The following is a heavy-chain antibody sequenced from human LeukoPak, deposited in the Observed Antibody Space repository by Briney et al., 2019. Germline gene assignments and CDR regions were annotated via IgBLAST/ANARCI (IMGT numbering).Heavy chain of an antibody. D-gene: IGHD6-13*01. Sequence: PSETLSLTCAVSGGSISSSNWWSWVRQPPGKGLEWIGEIYHSGSTNYNPSLKSRVTISMDKSKNQFSLKLSSVTAADTAVYYCARHRGYSSSWRLSSRRQQDAFDIWGQGTMVTVSS. CDR3: ARHRGYSSSWRLSSRRQQDAFDI. J-gene: IGHJ3*02. CDR1: GGSISSSNW. V-gene: IGHV4-4*02. CDR2: IYHSGST.